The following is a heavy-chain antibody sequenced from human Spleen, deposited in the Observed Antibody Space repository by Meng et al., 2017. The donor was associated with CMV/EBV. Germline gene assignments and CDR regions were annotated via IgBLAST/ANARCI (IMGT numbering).Heavy chain of an antibody. J-gene: IGHJ6*02. CDR2: ISAYSGNT. Sequence: ASVKVSCKASGYTFSDYGISWVRQAPGQRPEWMGWISAYSGNTQYAERFQGRVSMTTDTSTSTAYMELGGLRSDDTAVYYCARSGLVRGGMDVWGQGTTVTVSS. D-gene: IGHD3-10*01. CDR1: GYTFSDYG. V-gene: IGHV1-18*01. CDR3: ARSGLVRGGMDV.